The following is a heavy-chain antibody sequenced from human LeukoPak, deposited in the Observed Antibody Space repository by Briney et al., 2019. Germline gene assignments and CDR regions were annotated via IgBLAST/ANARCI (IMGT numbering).Heavy chain of an antibody. D-gene: IGHD2-15*01. Sequence: GGSLRLSCAASGFTFSSYGMHWVRQAPGKGLEWVAVIWYDGSNKYYADSVKGRFTISRDNSKNTLYLQMNSLRAEDTAVYYCARDLSPENIVVVVAAPKAGHYYYYGMDVWGQGTTVTVSS. CDR1: GFTFSSYG. CDR3: ARDLSPENIVVVVAAPKAGHYYYYGMDV. V-gene: IGHV3-33*01. J-gene: IGHJ6*02. CDR2: IWYDGSNK.